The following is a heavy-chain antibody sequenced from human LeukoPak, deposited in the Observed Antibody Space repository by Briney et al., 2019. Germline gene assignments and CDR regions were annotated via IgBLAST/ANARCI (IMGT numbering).Heavy chain of an antibody. CDR2: IRYDGSNK. CDR1: GFTFSSYG. V-gene: IGHV3-30*02. Sequence: GGSLRLSCAASGFTFSSYGMHWVRQAPGKGLEWVAVIRYDGSNKYYADSVKGRFTISRENSKNTLYLQMNSLRAEDTAVYYCAKDGINTMVRGSTYYYYMDVWGKGTTVTISS. J-gene: IGHJ6*03. CDR3: AKDGINTMVRGSTYYYYMDV. D-gene: IGHD3-10*01.